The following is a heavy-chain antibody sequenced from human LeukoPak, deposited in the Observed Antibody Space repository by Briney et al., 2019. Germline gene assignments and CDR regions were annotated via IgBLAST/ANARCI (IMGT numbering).Heavy chain of an antibody. D-gene: IGHD3-10*01. V-gene: IGHV3-23*01. CDR1: GFTFSIYA. CDR3: AKGSTMVRNDAFDI. Sequence: GGSLRLSCAASGFTFSIYAMSWVRQAPGKGLEWVSSISGSPDSTYYADSVKGRFTISRDNSKNTLYLQMNSLRAEDTAVYYCAKGSTMVRNDAFDIWGQGTMVTVSS. J-gene: IGHJ3*02. CDR2: ISGSPDST.